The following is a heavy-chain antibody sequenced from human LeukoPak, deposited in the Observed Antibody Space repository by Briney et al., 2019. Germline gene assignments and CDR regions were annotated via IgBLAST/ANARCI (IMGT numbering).Heavy chain of an antibody. Sequence: SETLSLTCTVSNYSISTDYYWGWIRQPPGTGLEWIGTMYHSGSTYYNPSLKSRVTISVDTSENQFSLKLSSVTAADTAVYYCARAYSSSWYFNWFDPWGQGTLVTVSS. D-gene: IGHD6-13*01. CDR1: NYSISTDYY. J-gene: IGHJ5*02. CDR2: MYHSGST. CDR3: ARAYSSSWYFNWFDP. V-gene: IGHV4-38-2*02.